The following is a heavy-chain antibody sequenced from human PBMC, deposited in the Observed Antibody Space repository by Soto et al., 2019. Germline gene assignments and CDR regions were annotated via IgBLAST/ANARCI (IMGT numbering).Heavy chain of an antibody. J-gene: IGHJ5*02. CDR3: AREGEMATIEGYNWFDP. D-gene: IGHD5-12*01. CDR1: GFTLSTYS. CDR2: SSSSSSYI. Sequence: EVQLVESGGGLVKPGGSLRLSCAASGFTLSTYSMNWVRQAPGKGLEWVSSSSSSSSYIDYADSVKGRFTISRDNAKNSLYLQMNSLRAEDTAVYYCAREGEMATIEGYNWFDPWGQGTLVTVSS. V-gene: IGHV3-21*01.